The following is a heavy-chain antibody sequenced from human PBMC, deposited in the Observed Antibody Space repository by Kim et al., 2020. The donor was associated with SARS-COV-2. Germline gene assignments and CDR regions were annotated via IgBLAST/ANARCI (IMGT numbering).Heavy chain of an antibody. J-gene: IGHJ4*02. CDR2: ITPIDGAT. CDR1: GYTFTNNK. D-gene: IGHD1-7*01. Sequence: ASVKVSCKAFGYTFTNNKIHWVRQAPGQGLEWMGIITPIDGATVYAQKFQDRFTITTDTSTSTAYMEWSSLASEDSAVYYCARDVTNWNCDFWGQGTLVTVSS. V-gene: IGHV1-46*01. CDR3: ARDVTNWNCDF.